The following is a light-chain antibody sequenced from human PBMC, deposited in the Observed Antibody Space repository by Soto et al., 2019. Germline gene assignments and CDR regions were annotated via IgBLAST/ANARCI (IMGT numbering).Light chain of an antibody. Sequence: EIVLTQSPGTLSLSPGNRATLSCMASQTVNRNFLSWYQQKPGQAPRLLVYGASSRATGIPDRFSGSGSGTDFTLTISRLEPEDFAVYYCLKYGSSVWTFGQGTKVDIK. CDR2: GAS. CDR1: QTVNRNF. V-gene: IGKV3-20*01. CDR3: LKYGSSVWT. J-gene: IGKJ1*01.